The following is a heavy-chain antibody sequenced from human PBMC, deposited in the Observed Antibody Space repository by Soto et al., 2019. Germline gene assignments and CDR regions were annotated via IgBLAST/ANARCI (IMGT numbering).Heavy chain of an antibody. D-gene: IGHD3-16*01. V-gene: IGHV4-39*01. CDR3: ARLIKYFDY. Sequence: PSETLSLTCIVSGGSIRSSSYYWGWIRQPPGKGLEWIGSIFYSGSTYYNPSLKSRVTIPVDASKNQFSLKLNSVTAADTDMYYCARLIKYFDYWVHATLVTVSS. J-gene: IGHJ4*01. CDR2: IFYSGST. CDR1: GGSIRSSSYY.